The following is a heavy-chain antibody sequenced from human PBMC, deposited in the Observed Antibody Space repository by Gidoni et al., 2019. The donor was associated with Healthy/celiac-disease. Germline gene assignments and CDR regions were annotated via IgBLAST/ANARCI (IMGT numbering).Heavy chain of an antibody. CDR3: TRHSCSSTSCADY. CDR2: IRSKANSYAT. V-gene: IGHV3-73*02. D-gene: IGHD2-2*01. J-gene: IGHJ4*02. CDR1: GFTFSGSA. Sequence: EVQLVASGGGLVQPGGSLKLSCAASGFTFSGSAMHWVRQASGKGLEGGCRIRSKANSYATAYAASVKGRFTISRDDSKNTAYLQMNSLKTEDTAVYYCTRHSCSSTSCADYWGQGTLVTVSS.